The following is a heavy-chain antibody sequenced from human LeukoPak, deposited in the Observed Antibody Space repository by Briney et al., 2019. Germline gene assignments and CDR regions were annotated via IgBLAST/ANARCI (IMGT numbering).Heavy chain of an antibody. CDR1: GGSISSYY. D-gene: IGHD3-22*01. CDR3: ARHANSSGYSMRIDY. J-gene: IGHJ4*01. CDR2: IYTRGTT. V-gene: IGHV4-4*09. Sequence: SETLSLTCTVSGGSISSYYWSWIRQPPGKGLGWIGNIYTRGTTSYNPSVKSRITISVDTSKNPFTLKLSSVTAADTAVYYCARHANSSGYSMRIDYWGHGTLVTVSS.